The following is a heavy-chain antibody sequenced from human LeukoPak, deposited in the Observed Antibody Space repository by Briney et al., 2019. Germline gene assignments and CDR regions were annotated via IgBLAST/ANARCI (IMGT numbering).Heavy chain of an antibody. CDR3: AKSSSGATFDY. Sequence: GGSLRLSCAASGFTFSSYGMLWVRQAPGKGLEWVAVISYDGSNKYYADSVKGRFTISRDNSKNTLYLQMNSLRAEDTAVYYCAKSSSGATFDYWGQGTLVTVSS. D-gene: IGHD2-2*01. J-gene: IGHJ4*02. CDR2: ISYDGSNK. CDR1: GFTFSSYG. V-gene: IGHV3-30*18.